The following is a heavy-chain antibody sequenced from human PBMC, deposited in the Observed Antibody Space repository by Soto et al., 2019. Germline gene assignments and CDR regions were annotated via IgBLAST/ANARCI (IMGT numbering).Heavy chain of an antibody. D-gene: IGHD2-15*01. CDR1: GYSVTSSDYY. V-gene: IGHV4-39*01. Sequence: SETLSLTCSVSGYSVTSSDYYWAWIRQPPGKGLEWIGSMFYSGLTYYNPSLKSRVTLSVDTSKNQFSVRLNSVTAADTAVYYCAPLSVSLSGPYGIHVWGHGTTVTVSS. J-gene: IGHJ6*02. CDR2: MFYSGLT. CDR3: APLSVSLSGPYGIHV.